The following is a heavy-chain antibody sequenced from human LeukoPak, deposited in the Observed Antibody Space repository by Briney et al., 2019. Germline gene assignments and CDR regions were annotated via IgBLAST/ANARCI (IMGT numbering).Heavy chain of an antibody. V-gene: IGHV4-61*02. Sequence: SETLSLTCSVSGGSISSGNYCWSWIRQPAGKGLEWIGRIYTSGSTIYNPSLKSRVTMSVDTSKNQLSLKLSSVTAADTAVYYCARAPRLYSSSWYGGEARNWFDPWGQGTLVTVSS. CDR2: IYTSGST. J-gene: IGHJ5*02. D-gene: IGHD6-13*01. CDR1: GGSISSGNYC. CDR3: ARAPRLYSSSWYGGEARNWFDP.